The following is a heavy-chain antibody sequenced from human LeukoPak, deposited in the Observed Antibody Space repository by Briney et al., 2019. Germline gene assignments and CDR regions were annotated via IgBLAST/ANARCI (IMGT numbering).Heavy chain of an antibody. CDR2: IYYSGST. D-gene: IGHD4-17*01. CDR1: GGSFSGYY. V-gene: IGHV4-59*01. CDR3: ARDSTIGTTVTNPSDY. Sequence: SETLSLTCAVYGGSFSGYYWSWIRQPPGKGLEWIGYIYYSGSTNYNPSLKSRVTISVDTSKNQFSLKLSSVTAADTAVYYCARDSTIGTTVTNPSDYWGQGTLVTVSS. J-gene: IGHJ4*02.